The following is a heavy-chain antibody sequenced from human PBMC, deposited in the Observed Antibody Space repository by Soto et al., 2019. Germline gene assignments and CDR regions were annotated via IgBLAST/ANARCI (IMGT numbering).Heavy chain of an antibody. D-gene: IGHD1-26*01. CDR1: GFSFSTYG. J-gene: IGHJ6*02. V-gene: IGHV3-23*01. CDR2: ISDSGAHT. CDR3: AKMGLYYYYGMDV. Sequence: EVQLLESGGGLVQPGGSLSLSCAGSGFSFSTYGMTWVRQVPGKGLEWVSTISDSGAHTYYADSVKGRFTISRDKSKNTLYLQMNSLRAEDTAVYYCAKMGLYYYYGMDVLGQGTTVTVSS.